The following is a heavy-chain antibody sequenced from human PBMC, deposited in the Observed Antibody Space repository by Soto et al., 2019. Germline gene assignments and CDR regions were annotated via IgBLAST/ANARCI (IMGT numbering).Heavy chain of an antibody. D-gene: IGHD2-15*01. CDR2: IHSDGSTT. CDR3: VRDRGSPDSFDI. J-gene: IGHJ3*02. CDR1: GFTFNYYW. V-gene: IGHV3-74*01. Sequence: PGGSLRLSCAASGFTFNYYWMHWVRQAPGQGLVWVSHIHSDGSTTTYADSVKGRFTISRDNAKNALYLQMNSLRAEDTAVYYCVRDRGSPDSFDIWGQGTMVTVSS.